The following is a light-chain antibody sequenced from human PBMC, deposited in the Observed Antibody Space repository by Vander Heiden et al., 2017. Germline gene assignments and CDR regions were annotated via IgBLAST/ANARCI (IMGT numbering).Light chain of an antibody. Sequence: DIQMTQSPSSLSASVVDRVTITCRASQSISSYLNWYQQKPGKAPKLLIYAASSLQSGVPSRFSGSGSGTDFTLTISSLQPEDFATYYCQQSYSNFWTLCQGTKVEIK. CDR3: QQSYSNFWT. J-gene: IGKJ1*01. CDR2: AAS. CDR1: QSISSY. V-gene: IGKV1-39*01.